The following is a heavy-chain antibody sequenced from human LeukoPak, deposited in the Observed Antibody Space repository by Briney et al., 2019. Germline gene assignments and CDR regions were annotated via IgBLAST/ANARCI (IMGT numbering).Heavy chain of an antibody. D-gene: IGHD6-6*01. J-gene: IGHJ4*02. V-gene: IGHV3-30-3*01. Sequence: GRSLRLSCAASGFTFSSYAMHWVRQAPGKGLEWVAVISYDGSNKYYTDSVKGRFTISRDNSKNTLYLQMNSLRAEDTALYYCAREIAARRDYFDYWGQGTLVTVSS. CDR3: AREIAARRDYFDY. CDR2: ISYDGSNK. CDR1: GFTFSSYA.